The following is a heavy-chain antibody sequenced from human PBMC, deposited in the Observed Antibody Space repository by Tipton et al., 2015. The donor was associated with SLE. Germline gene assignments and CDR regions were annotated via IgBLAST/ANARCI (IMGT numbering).Heavy chain of an antibody. Sequence: SLRLSCAASGFTFDDYAMNWVRQAPGKGLEWVSYISSSGSTIYYADSVKGRFTISRDNAKNSLYLQMNSLRAEDTAVYYCARGSAMITFGGVSHDAFDIWGQGTMVTVSS. CDR2: ISSSGSTI. D-gene: IGHD3-16*01. J-gene: IGHJ3*02. CDR3: ARGSAMITFGGVSHDAFDI. V-gene: IGHV3-48*03. CDR1: GFTFDDYA.